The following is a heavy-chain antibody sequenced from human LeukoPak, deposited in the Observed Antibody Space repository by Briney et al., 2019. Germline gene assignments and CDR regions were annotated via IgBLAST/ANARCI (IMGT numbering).Heavy chain of an antibody. J-gene: IGHJ4*02. CDR3: AKSHKTGSGWYYYFDY. CDR1: GFTFSSYA. CDR2: ISGSGGST. D-gene: IGHD6-19*01. Sequence: GGSLRLSCAASGFTFSSYAMSWVRQAPGKGLEWVSAISGSGGSTYYADSVKGRFTISRDNSKNTLYLQMNSLRAEGTAVYYCAKSHKTGSGWYYYFDYWGQGTLVTVSS. V-gene: IGHV3-23*01.